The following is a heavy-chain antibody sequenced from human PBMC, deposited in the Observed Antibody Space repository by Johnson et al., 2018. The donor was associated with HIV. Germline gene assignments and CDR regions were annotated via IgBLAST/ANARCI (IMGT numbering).Heavy chain of an antibody. CDR1: GFTVSSNY. CDR2: IYSGGRT. J-gene: IGHJ3*02. Sequence: VQLVESGGGLVKPGGSLRLSCAASGFTVSSNYMSWVRQAPGKGLEWVSVIYSGGRTYYADSVTGRFTISRDNSKNTLYLQMNSLRAEDTAVYYCARDHRAYCGGDCYSDAFDIWGQGTMVTVSS. D-gene: IGHD2-21*02. CDR3: ARDHRAYCGGDCYSDAFDI. V-gene: IGHV3-66*01.